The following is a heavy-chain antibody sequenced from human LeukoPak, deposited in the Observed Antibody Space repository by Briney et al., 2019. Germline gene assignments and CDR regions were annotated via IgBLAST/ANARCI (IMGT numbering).Heavy chain of an antibody. V-gene: IGHV3-11*04. D-gene: IGHD3-3*01. CDR1: GFTFSDYD. Sequence: GGSLRLSCAASGFTFSDYDMHWIRQAPGKGLEWISYISSRGGTIFYADSVKGRFTISRDNAENSLFLQLNSLRPEDTAVYYCARDGIRSFGLIKNHDYWGQGTLVTVSS. CDR3: ARDGIRSFGLIKNHDY. CDR2: ISSRGGTI. J-gene: IGHJ4*02.